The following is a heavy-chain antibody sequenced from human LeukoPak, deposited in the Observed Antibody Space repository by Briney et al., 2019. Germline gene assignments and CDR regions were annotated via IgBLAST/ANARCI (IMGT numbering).Heavy chain of an antibody. CDR3: ARDFEGDTAMVINAFDI. V-gene: IGHV3-21*01. CDR1: GFTISSYS. CDR2: ISSSSSYV. Sequence: KPGGSLRLSCAASGFTISSYSMNWVRQAPGKGLAWVSSISSSSSYVYYADSVKGRFTISRDNAKNSLYLQMNSLRAEDTAVYYRARDFEGDTAMVINAFDIWGQGTMVTVSS. D-gene: IGHD5-18*01. J-gene: IGHJ3*02.